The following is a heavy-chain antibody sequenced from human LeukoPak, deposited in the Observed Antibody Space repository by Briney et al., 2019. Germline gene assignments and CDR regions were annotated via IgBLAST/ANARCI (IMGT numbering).Heavy chain of an antibody. Sequence: PGGSLRLSCAASGFTFSSYAMSWVRQAPGKGLEWVSVIYGGGNTYYAESVKGRFTISRDSSKNTLYLQINTLRAEDTAVYYCARESTVGNFDYWGQGTLVAVSS. D-gene: IGHD4-17*01. V-gene: IGHV3-66*01. CDR2: IYGGGNT. CDR3: ARESTVGNFDY. J-gene: IGHJ4*02. CDR1: GFTFSSYA.